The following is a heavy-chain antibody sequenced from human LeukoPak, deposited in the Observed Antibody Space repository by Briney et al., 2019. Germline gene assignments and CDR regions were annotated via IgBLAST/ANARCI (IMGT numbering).Heavy chain of an antibody. CDR1: GFIFSSYW. J-gene: IGHJ4*02. CDR3: ARDIGDSSGYYGSYFDY. D-gene: IGHD3-22*01. V-gene: IGHV3-7*01. Sequence: PGGSLRLSCAASGFIFSSYWMSWVRQAPGKGLEWVANIKQDGSEKYYVDSVKGRFTISRDNAKNSLYLEMNSLRAEDTAMYYCARDIGDSSGYYGSYFDYWGQGTLVTVSS. CDR2: IKQDGSEK.